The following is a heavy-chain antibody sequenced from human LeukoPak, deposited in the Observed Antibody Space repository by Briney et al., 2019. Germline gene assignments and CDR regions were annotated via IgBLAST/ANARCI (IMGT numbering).Heavy chain of an antibody. CDR2: ISSSSSYT. V-gene: IGHV3-11*05. J-gene: IGHJ4*02. D-gene: IGHD4-17*01. Sequence: GGSLRLSCAASGFTFSDYYMSWIRQAPGKGLEWVSYISSSSSYTNYADSVKGRFTISRDNAKNSLYLQMNSLRAEDTAVFYCARVPAYGDYFDYWGQGTLVTVSS. CDR1: GFTFSDYY. CDR3: ARVPAYGDYFDY.